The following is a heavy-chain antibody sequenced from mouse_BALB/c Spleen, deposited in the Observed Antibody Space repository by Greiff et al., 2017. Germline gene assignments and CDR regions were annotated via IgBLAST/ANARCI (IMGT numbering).Heavy chain of an antibody. Sequence: VQGVESGAELVKPGASVKLSCKASGYTFTSYWMHWVKQRPGQGLEWIGEINPSNGRTNYNEKFKSKATLTVDKSSSTAYMQLSSLTSEDSAVYYCARGITTGYFDYWGQGTTLTVSS. J-gene: IGHJ2*01. D-gene: IGHD2-4*01. CDR2: INPSNGRT. CDR1: GYTFTSYW. V-gene: IGHV1S81*02. CDR3: ARGITTGYFDY.